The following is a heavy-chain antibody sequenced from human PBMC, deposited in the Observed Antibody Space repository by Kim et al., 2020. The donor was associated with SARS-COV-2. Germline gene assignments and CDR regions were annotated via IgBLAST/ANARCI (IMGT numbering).Heavy chain of an antibody. CDR2: VYYSGST. V-gene: IGHV4-39*07. J-gene: IGHJ4*02. CDR1: GGSLRSENDNY. D-gene: IGHD3-10*02. CDR3: VMFAGH. Sequence: SETLSLTCTVSGGSLRSENDNYWGWIRQPPGKGLEWIGSVYYSGSTYYSPSLKSRVSISADKSKSQVSLTMTSVTAADTAAYYCVMFAGHWGQGTLVIVS.